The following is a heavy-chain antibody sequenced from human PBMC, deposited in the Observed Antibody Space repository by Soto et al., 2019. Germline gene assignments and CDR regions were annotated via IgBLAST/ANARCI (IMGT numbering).Heavy chain of an antibody. J-gene: IGHJ4*02. CDR1: GGTFSSYT. D-gene: IGHD3-22*01. Sequence: SVKVSCKASGGTFSSYTISWVRQAPGQGLEWMGRIIPILGIANYAQKFQGRVTITADKSTSTAYMELSSLRSEDTAVYYCARSLPYYYDSSKNFDYWGQGTLVTVSS. V-gene: IGHV1-69*02. CDR3: ARSLPYYYDSSKNFDY. CDR2: IIPILGIA.